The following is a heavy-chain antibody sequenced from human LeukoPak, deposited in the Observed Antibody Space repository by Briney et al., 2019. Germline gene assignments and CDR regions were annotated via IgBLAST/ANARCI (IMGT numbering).Heavy chain of an antibody. J-gene: IGHJ6*02. Sequence: ASVKVSCKASGYTFTIYAMNWVRQAPGQGLEWMGWINTNTGNPTYAQGFTGRFVFSLDTSVSTAYLQISSLKAEDTAVYYCARVVWSSSSEDYGMDVWGQGTTVTVSS. CDR3: ARVVWSSSSEDYGMDV. V-gene: IGHV7-4-1*02. D-gene: IGHD6-6*01. CDR1: GYTFTIYA. CDR2: INTNTGNP.